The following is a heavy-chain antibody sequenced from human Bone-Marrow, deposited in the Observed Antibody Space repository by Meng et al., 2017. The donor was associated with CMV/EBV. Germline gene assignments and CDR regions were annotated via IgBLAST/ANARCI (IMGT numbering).Heavy chain of an antibody. J-gene: IGHJ5*01. D-gene: IGHD6-13*01. V-gene: IGHV3-30*04. CDR1: GFTFSSYA. Sequence: GESLKISCAASGFTFSSYAMHWVRQAPGKGLEWVTVISYDGSHKNYADSVKGRFTISRDNFKNTLYLQMNSLRADDAALYYCAKGTTGYSTVWFDYWGQGTLVTVSS. CDR2: ISYDGSHK. CDR3: AKGTTGYSTVWFDY.